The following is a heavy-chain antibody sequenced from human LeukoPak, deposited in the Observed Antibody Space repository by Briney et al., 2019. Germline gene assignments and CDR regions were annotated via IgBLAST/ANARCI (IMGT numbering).Heavy chain of an antibody. V-gene: IGHV3-7*01. Sequence: GGSLRLSCAASGLGFSNYWMSWVRDAPGKGLVWVANMNEDGSEKNYVESVKGRFTISRDNTQDSLYRNMKILRAEDTAVFYWGRQRGYSNFDYWGQGTLLTVSS. D-gene: IGHD4-11*01. CDR2: MNEDGSEK. J-gene: IGHJ4*02. CDR1: GLGFSNYW. CDR3: GRQRGYSNFDY.